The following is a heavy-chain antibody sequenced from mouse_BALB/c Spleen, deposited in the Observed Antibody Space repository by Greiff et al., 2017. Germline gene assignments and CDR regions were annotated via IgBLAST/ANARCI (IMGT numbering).Heavy chain of an antibody. V-gene: IGHV3-2*02. CDR2: ISYSGST. CDR1: GYSITSDYA. CDR3: ARPGIGSPYWYFDV. J-gene: IGHJ1*01. Sequence: EVKLQESGPGLVKPSQSLSLTCTVTGYSITSDYAWNWIRQFPGNKLEWMGYISYSGSTSYNPSLKSRISITRDTSKNQFFLQLNSVTTEDTATYYCARPGIGSPYWYFDVWGAGTTVTVSS. D-gene: IGHD1-1*02.